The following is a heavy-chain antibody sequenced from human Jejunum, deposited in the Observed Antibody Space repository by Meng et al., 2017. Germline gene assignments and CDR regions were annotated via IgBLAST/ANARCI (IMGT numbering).Heavy chain of an antibody. V-gene: IGHV3-30*01. CDR1: GFIFHGCA. CDR3: ARSGGFSSEYP. D-gene: IGHD3-22*01. J-gene: IGHJ5*02. Sequence: QGQRVSSGAGLIQPGRALVRSCATSGFIFHGCAMHWVRQGTGKGLEWVAGISFDGTETFYADSVKGRFTISRDNSKNTLFLQMIGLRAEDTAMYYCARSGGFSSEYPWGQGTLVTVSS. CDR2: ISFDGTET.